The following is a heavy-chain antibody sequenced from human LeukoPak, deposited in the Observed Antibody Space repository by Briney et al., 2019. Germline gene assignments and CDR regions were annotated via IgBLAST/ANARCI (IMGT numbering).Heavy chain of an antibody. J-gene: IGHJ4*02. V-gene: IGHV3-23*01. Sequence: GGSLRLSCTASGFTFSSYAMSWVRQAPGKGLEWVSVASGGGTYYADSVKGRFTISRDNSKNTLYLHVNSLRAEDTAVYYCARGGSSSSWYPFDYWGQGTLVTVSS. CDR3: ARGGSSSSWYPFDY. CDR2: ASGGGT. D-gene: IGHD6-13*01. CDR1: GFTFSSYA.